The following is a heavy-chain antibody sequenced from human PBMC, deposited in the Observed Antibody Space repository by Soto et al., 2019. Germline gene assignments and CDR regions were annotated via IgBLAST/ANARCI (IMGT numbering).Heavy chain of an antibody. D-gene: IGHD3-3*01. J-gene: IGHJ4*02. CDR1: GFTFSSYW. CDR2: IKHDGSEK. CDR3: ARRSTIFGVFFLDY. Sequence: GGSLRLSCAASGFTFSSYWMSWVRQAPGKGLEWVANIKHDGSEKYYVDSVKGRFTISRDNAKNSLYLQMNSLRAEDTAVYYCARRSTIFGVFFLDYWGQGTLVTVSS. V-gene: IGHV3-7*05.